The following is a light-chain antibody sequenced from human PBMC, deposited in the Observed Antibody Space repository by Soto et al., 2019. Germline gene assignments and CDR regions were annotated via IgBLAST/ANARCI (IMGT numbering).Light chain of an antibody. Sequence: EIVLTQSPATLSLSPGGRATLSCRASQTVSSSLAWYQQKPGQAPRLLIYEASNRATGIPARFSGSGSGADFTLTISSLEPEDFALYYCQQHINWPLTLGGGTKVDIK. V-gene: IGKV3-11*01. CDR2: EAS. CDR3: QQHINWPLT. CDR1: QTVSSS. J-gene: IGKJ4*01.